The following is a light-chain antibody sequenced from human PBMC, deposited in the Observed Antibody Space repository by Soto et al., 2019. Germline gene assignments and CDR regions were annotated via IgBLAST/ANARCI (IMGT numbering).Light chain of an antibody. V-gene: IGKV1-5*01. Sequence: DIQMTQSPSTLSASLGDRVTITCRASQTIGSWLAWYQQKPGTAPKLLIYDASTLEGGVPSRFSGSGSGTQFTLTISSLQPDDFATYYCQQYDDYPLTFGGGTKVDIK. J-gene: IGKJ4*01. CDR1: QTIGSW. CDR3: QQYDDYPLT. CDR2: DAS.